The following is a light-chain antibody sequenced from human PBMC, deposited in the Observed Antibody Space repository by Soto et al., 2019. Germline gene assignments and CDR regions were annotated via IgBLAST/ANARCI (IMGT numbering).Light chain of an antibody. V-gene: IGKV3-20*01. J-gene: IGKJ2*01. Sequence: TQSPGTLSLSPGEGATLSCRASQSVNRNYLAWYQQKPGQPPRLLIYGAFSRAAGIPDRFSGSGSGTDFTLSISRLEPEDFAVYYCQQYARSPYTFGPGTNLEIK. CDR1: QSVNRNY. CDR2: GAF. CDR3: QQYARSPYT.